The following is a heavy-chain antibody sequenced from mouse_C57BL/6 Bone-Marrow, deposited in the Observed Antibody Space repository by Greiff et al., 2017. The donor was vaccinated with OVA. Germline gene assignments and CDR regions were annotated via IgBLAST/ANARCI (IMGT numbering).Heavy chain of an antibody. CDR2: LYPGSGST. CDR1: GYTFTSYW. J-gene: IGHJ3*01. Sequence: QVQLQQPGAELVKPGASVTMSCKASGYTFTSYWITWVKQRPGQGLEWLGDLYPGSGSTNYNEKFKSQATLTVDTASITAYRQLSSLTSEDSAVYYCAREDYYGTSYSWFAYWGQGTLVTVSA. V-gene: IGHV1-55*01. D-gene: IGHD1-1*01. CDR3: AREDYYGTSYSWFAY.